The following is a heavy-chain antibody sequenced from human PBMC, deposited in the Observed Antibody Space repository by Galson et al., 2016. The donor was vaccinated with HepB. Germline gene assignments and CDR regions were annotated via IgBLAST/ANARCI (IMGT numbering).Heavy chain of an antibody. Sequence: CAASGFTFSTYNMNWVRQAPGKGLEWVSPISNSNSYIYYTDSVKGRFTISRDNAKNSLYLQMNSLRAEDTAVYYCARDFGYCSSTSCYKGGLFYYYGMDVWGQGTTVTVSS. CDR1: GFTFSTYN. CDR3: ARDFGYCSSTSCYKGGLFYYYGMDV. D-gene: IGHD2-2*02. CDR2: ISNSNSYI. J-gene: IGHJ6*02. V-gene: IGHV3-21*01.